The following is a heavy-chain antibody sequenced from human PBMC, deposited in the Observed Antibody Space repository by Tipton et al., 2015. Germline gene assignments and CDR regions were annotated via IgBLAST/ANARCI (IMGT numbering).Heavy chain of an antibody. CDR1: GGSIGSSNW. J-gene: IGHJ4*02. V-gene: IGHV4-4*02. Sequence: TLFLTCAVSGGSIGSSNWWSWVRQPPGKGLEWIGEIYHSGSTNYNPSLKSRVTISVDKSKNQFSLKLSSVTAADTAVYYCASNYDSSGGYFDYWGQGTLVTVSS. CDR2: IYHSGST. CDR3: ASNYDSSGGYFDY. D-gene: IGHD3-22*01.